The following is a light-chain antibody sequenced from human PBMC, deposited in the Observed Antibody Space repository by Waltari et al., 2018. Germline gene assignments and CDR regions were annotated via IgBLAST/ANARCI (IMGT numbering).Light chain of an antibody. CDR2: AAT. CDR1: QNISSY. V-gene: IGKV1-17*01. CDR3: LQHNAYPVT. Sequence: DIQMTQSPSSLPASVGDTVTVTCRASQNISSYLSWFQQIPGKAPKLLIYAATTLQSGVPSRFSGSGSGTEFTLTISSLQAEDFAAYYCLQHNAYPVTFGGGTKVEIK. J-gene: IGKJ4*01.